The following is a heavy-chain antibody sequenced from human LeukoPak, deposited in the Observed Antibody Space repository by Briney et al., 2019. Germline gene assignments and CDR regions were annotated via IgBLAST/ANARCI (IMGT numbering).Heavy chain of an antibody. CDR2: IYSGGSI. CDR1: GFTVSSNY. Sequence: GGSLRLSCAASGFTVSSNYMSWVRQAPGKGLEWVSVIYSGGSIYYADSVKGRFTISRDNSKNTLHLQMNSLRAEDTAVYYCARGSKAGYGDSYYFDYWGQGTLVTVSS. V-gene: IGHV3-66*01. D-gene: IGHD4-17*01. CDR3: ARGSKAGYGDSYYFDY. J-gene: IGHJ4*02.